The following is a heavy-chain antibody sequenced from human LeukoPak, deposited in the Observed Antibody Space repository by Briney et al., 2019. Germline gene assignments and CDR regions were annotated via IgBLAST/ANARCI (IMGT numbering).Heavy chain of an antibody. CDR2: IRTELYGGTT. CDR3: TTYPAGGRFWALDY. J-gene: IGHJ4*02. D-gene: IGHD3-16*01. CDR1: GFTFGDYA. Sequence: PGGSLRLSCTISGFTFGDYAMCWVRQAPGKGLVWVGFIRTELYGGTTEYAASVKGRFSISRDDSRGLAYLQMNSLKTEDTAVHYCTTYPAGGRFWALDYWGQGTLVTVSS. V-gene: IGHV3-49*04.